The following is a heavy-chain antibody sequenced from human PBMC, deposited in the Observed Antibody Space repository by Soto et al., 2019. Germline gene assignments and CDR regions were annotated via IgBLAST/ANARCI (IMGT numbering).Heavy chain of an antibody. D-gene: IGHD2-15*01. Sequence: ASVKVSCKASGYTFTSYYMHWVRQAPGQRLEWMGWINIGNGNTASSQKFQDRVTITRETSASTAYMELTSLRSEDTAVYYCAREPLCGGRCYDNYCDPWGQGTLVTVS. V-gene: IGHV1-3*04. J-gene: IGHJ5*02. CDR1: GYTFTSYY. CDR2: INIGNGNT. CDR3: AREPLCGGRCYDNYCDP.